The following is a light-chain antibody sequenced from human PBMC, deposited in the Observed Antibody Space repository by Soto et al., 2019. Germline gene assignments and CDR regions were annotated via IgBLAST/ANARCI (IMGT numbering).Light chain of an antibody. CDR2: DVS. V-gene: IGLV2-14*03. J-gene: IGLJ1*01. Sequence: SALTQPASVSGSPGQSITVSCTGTSSDVGAYNFVAWYQQHPGKAPKVILYDVSDRPSGVSNRFSGSKSGNTASLTISGLRAEDEADYYCSAHTTSSLYVFGSGTKV. CDR3: SAHTTSSLYV. CDR1: SSDVGAYNF.